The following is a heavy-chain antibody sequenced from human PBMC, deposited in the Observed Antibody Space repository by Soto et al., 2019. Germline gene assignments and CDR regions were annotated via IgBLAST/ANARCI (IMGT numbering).Heavy chain of an antibody. CDR1: GGSVSSGSYY. CDR2: IYYSGNT. J-gene: IGHJ2*01. Sequence: QVQLQESGPGLVTPSETLSLTCTVSGGSVSSGSYYWSWIRQPPGKGLEWIAYIYYSGNTNYNPSLNSPVTISVDTSKNQFPLRLSSVNAAATAVYYCARGPTTVVTAEWYFALWGRGSLVAVSS. D-gene: IGHD2-15*01. V-gene: IGHV4-61*01. CDR3: ARGPTTVVTAEWYFAL.